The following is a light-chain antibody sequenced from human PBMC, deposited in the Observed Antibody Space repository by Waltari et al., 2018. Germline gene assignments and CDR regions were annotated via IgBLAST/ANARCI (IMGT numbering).Light chain of an antibody. CDR3: QQRSNWHT. J-gene: IGKJ2*01. CDR1: QNVGNS. V-gene: IGKV3-11*01. Sequence: ENVLTQSPATLSLSPGEAATLSCRASQNVGNSLAWSQHKPGQAPRLLIYDAANRASGIPARFSGSGSGTDFTLTISSLEPDDFAVYYCQQRSNWHTFGQGTRLEIK. CDR2: DAA.